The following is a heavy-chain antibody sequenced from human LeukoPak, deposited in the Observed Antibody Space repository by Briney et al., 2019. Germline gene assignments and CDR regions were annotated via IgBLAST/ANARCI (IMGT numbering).Heavy chain of an antibody. CDR3: ARYYGSGSYKFDWFDP. CDR2: ISSGSSNI. Sequence: GGSLRLSCGASGFTFDDYGMSWVRQAPGKGLEWVSSISSGSSNIYYVDSVKGRFTISRDNAKNSLYLQMNSLRAEDTAVYYCARYYGSGSYKFDWFDPWGQGTLVIVSS. V-gene: IGHV3-21*01. D-gene: IGHD3-10*01. CDR1: GFTFDDYG. J-gene: IGHJ5*02.